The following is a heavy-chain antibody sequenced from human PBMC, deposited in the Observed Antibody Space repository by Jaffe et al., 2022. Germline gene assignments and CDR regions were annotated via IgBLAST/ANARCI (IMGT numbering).Heavy chain of an antibody. V-gene: IGHV2-26*01. D-gene: IGHD2-15*01. Sequence: QVTLKESGPVLVKPTETLTLTCTVSGFSLSNARMGVSWIRQPPGKALEWLAHIFSNDEKSYSTSLKSRLTISKDTSKSQVVLTMTNMDPVDTATYYCARIRRSGGSCYVGCYYYYMDVWGKGTTVTVSS. J-gene: IGHJ6*03. CDR1: GFSLSNARMG. CDR2: IFSNDEK. CDR3: ARIRRSGGSCYVGCYYYYMDV.